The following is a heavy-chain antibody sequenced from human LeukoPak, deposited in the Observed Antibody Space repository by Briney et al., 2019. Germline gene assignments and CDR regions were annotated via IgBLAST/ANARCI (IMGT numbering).Heavy chain of an antibody. J-gene: IGHJ5*02. D-gene: IGHD2-2*01. CDR3: ARERHYCSSTSCSGDWFDP. CDR2: ISAYNGNT. V-gene: IGHV1-18*01. Sequence: ASVKVSCKASGYTFTSYGISWVRQAPGQGLEWMGWISAYNGNTNYAQKLQGRVTMTTDTSTSTAYMELRSLRSDDTAVYYCARERHYCSSTSCSGDWFDPWGQGTQVTVSS. CDR1: GYTFTSYG.